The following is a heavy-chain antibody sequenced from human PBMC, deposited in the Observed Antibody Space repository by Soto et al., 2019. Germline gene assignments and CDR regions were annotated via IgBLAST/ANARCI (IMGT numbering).Heavy chain of an antibody. V-gene: IGHV1-2*02. CDR3: ARVLCHTDDCSSTYSPASAFDI. J-gene: IGHJ3*02. D-gene: IGHD2-2*01. CDR2: INPNSGGT. Sequence: ASVKVSCKTSGYTFTGYYMHWVRQAPGQGLEWMGWINPNSGGTNYAQKFQGRVTMTRDTSISTAYMELSRLRSDDTAVYYCARVLCHTDDCSSTYSPASAFDIWGQGTMVTVSS. CDR1: GYTFTGYY.